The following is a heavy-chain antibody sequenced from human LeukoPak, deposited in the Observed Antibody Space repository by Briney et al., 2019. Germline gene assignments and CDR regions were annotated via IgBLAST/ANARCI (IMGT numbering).Heavy chain of an antibody. D-gene: IGHD3-10*01. V-gene: IGHV1-2*02. CDR3: ARSGPLVREGLFDY. J-gene: IGHJ4*02. CDR1: GYTFTGYY. CDR2: INPNSGGT. Sequence: ASVKVSCKASGYTFTGYYMHWVRQAPGRGLEWMGWINPNSGGTNYAQKFQGRVTMTRDTSISTAYMELSRLRSDDTAVYYCARSGPLVREGLFDYWGQGTLVTVSS.